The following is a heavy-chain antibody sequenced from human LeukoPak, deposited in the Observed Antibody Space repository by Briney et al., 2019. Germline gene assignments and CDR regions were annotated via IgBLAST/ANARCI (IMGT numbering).Heavy chain of an antibody. CDR1: GFTFSSYG. CDR3: AKEIYGDSTGGRFQH. D-gene: IGHD4-17*01. V-gene: IGHV3-23*01. J-gene: IGHJ1*01. CDR2: ISGSGHRT. Sequence: GGSLRLSCAASGFTFSSYGVSWVRQDPGKGREWVSGISGSGHRTYYADSVKGRFTISRDNSKNTLYLQMNSLRAEDTAVYYCAKEIYGDSTGGRFQHWGQGTLVTVSS.